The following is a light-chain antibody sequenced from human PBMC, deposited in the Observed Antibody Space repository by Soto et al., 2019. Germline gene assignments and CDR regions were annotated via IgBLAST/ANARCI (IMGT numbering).Light chain of an antibody. V-gene: IGKV1-9*01. CDR1: QGVSNY. CDR2: AAS. Sequence: DIQMTQSPSTLSASVGAGVTITCGASQGVSNYLAWYKQKPGKAPKLLSYAASTLQSGVPSRFRGSGSGTEFTLTISSLKPEDFETYYCQQFNTYPRTFGQGTKVDIK. J-gene: IGKJ1*01. CDR3: QQFNTYPRT.